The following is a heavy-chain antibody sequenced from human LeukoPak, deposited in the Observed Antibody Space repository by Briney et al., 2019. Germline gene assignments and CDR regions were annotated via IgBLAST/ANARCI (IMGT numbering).Heavy chain of an antibody. CDR3: ARDWRWNYYSFDY. CDR1: GGSISSSNW. V-gene: IGHV3-7*01. Sequence: GTLSLTCAVSGGSISSSNWWSWVRQAPGKGLEWVANIKQDGSEKYYVDSVKGRFTISRDNAKNSLYLQMNSLRAEDTAVYYCARDWRWNYYSFDYWGQGTLVTVSS. D-gene: IGHD1-7*01. CDR2: IKQDGSEK. J-gene: IGHJ4*02.